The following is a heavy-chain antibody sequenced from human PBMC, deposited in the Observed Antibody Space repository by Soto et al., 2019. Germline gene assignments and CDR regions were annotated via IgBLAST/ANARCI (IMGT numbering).Heavy chain of an antibody. CDR2: IRNKANSYTT. Sequence: EVQLVESGGGLVQPGGSLRLSCAASGFTFSDYYMDWVRQAPGKGLEWVGRIRNKANSYTTEYAASVRGRFTISRDDSRNTLYLQMNSLKTEDTAVYYCPRRNLLTGIYDHDYWGQGTLVTVSS. D-gene: IGHD3-9*01. CDR3: PRRNLLTGIYDHDY. V-gene: IGHV3-72*01. J-gene: IGHJ4*02. CDR1: GFTFSDYY.